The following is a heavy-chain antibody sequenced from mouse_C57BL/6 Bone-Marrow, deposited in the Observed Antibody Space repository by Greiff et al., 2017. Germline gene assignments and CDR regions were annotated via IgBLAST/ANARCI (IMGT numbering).Heavy chain of an antibody. J-gene: IGHJ3*01. D-gene: IGHD1-1*01. CDR3: ARGHYGSGGGAWFAY. Sequence: VQLQQSGAELVRPGTSVKVSCKASGYAFTNYLIEWVKQRPGQGLEWIGVINPGSGGTNYNEKFKGKATLTADKSSSTAYMQLSSLTSEDSAVYFCARGHYGSGGGAWFAYWGQGTLVTVSA. CDR2: INPGSGGT. V-gene: IGHV1-54*01. CDR1: GYAFTNYL.